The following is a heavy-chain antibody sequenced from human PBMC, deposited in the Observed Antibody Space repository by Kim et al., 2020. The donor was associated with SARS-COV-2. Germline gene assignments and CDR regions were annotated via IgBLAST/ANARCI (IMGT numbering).Heavy chain of an antibody. CDR3: AKGLGAAGRPFEY. V-gene: IGHV3-23*01. CDR1: GFTFSTYA. D-gene: IGHD1-26*01. CDR2: ISGSGGTT. J-gene: IGHJ4*02. Sequence: GGSLRLSCAASGFTFSTYAMNWVRQAPGKGLEWVSVISGSGGTTYYADAVKGRFTISRDNSKNTLYLHMNSLRAEDTAVYYCAKGLGAAGRPFEYWGQG.